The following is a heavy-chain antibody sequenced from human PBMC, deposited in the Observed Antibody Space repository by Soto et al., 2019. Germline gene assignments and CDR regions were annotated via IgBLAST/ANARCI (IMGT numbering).Heavy chain of an antibody. Sequence: GGSLRLSCAASGFTFSNYGMHWVRQAPGKGLEWVAIIWYDGNNKEYADSVKGRFTISRDNSKNTLYLQMNSLRGEDTAVYYCARDFSDYWGQGTLVTVSS. CDR2: IWYDGNNK. J-gene: IGHJ4*02. CDR1: GFTFSNYG. CDR3: ARDFSDY. V-gene: IGHV3-33*08.